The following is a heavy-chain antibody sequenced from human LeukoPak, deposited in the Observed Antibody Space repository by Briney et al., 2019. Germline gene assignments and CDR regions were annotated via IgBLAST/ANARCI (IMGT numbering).Heavy chain of an antibody. Sequence: ASVKVPCKASGYTFTSYGNSWVRQAPGQGLEWMGWISAYNGNTNYAQKLQGRVTMTTDTSTSTAYMELRSLRSDDTAVYYCARGPGYFDWSPYYYYYYMDVWGKGTTVTVSS. CDR2: ISAYNGNT. CDR1: GYTFTSYG. CDR3: ARGPGYFDWSPYYYYYYMDV. J-gene: IGHJ6*03. V-gene: IGHV1-18*01. D-gene: IGHD3-9*01.